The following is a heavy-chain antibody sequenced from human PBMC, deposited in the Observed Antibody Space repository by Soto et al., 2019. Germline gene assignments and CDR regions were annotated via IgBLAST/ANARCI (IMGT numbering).Heavy chain of an antibody. CDR2: IYYSGST. CDR3: ARVFTIFGVVQFDY. V-gene: IGHV4-31*03. Sequence: QVQLQESGPGLVKPSQTLSLTCTVSGGSISSGGYYWSWIRQHPGKGLEWIGYIYYSGSTYYNPSLKSRVTISVDTSKNLFSLKLSSVTAADTAVYYCARVFTIFGVVQFDYWGQGTLVTVSS. J-gene: IGHJ4*02. CDR1: GGSISSGGYY. D-gene: IGHD3-3*01.